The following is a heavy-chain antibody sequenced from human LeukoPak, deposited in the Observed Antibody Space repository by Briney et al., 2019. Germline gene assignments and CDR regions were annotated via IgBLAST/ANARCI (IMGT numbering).Heavy chain of an antibody. D-gene: IGHD6-19*01. Sequence: HPGGSLRLSCAASGFTFSYYGLHWVRQGPGKGLEWVAVISYDGSNKYYADSVKGRFTISRDNSKNTLYLQMNSLRAEDTAVYYCAKQCGGSDWFDAFDIWGQGTMVTVSS. CDR2: ISYDGSNK. J-gene: IGHJ3*02. CDR3: AKQCGGSDWFDAFDI. CDR1: GFTFSYYG. V-gene: IGHV3-30*18.